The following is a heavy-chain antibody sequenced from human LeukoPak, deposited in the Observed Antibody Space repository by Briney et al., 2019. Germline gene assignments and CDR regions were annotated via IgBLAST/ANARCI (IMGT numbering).Heavy chain of an antibody. Sequence: GGSLRLSCAASGFTFSSYAMSWVRQAPGKGLEWVSAISGSGGSTYYADSVKGRFTISRDNSKNTLYLQMNSLRAEDTAVYYCAPSSGAHGGSYSHFDYWGQGTLVTVSS. J-gene: IGHJ4*02. D-gene: IGHD1-26*01. V-gene: IGHV3-23*01. CDR2: ISGSGGST. CDR1: GFTFSSYA. CDR3: APSSGAHGGSYSHFDY.